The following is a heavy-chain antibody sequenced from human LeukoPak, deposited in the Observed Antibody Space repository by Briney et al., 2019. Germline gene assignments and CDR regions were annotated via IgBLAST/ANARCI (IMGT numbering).Heavy chain of an antibody. CDR3: VRDFDDATTFWVAVY. Sequence: GGSLRLSCAASGFTFSDHYMEWVRQAPGKGLEWVGRIRNKAKSYTIEYAASVKGRFTISRDDSKNSLYLQMNSLKTEDTAVYYCVRDFDDATTFWVAVYWGQGTLVTVSS. J-gene: IGHJ4*02. CDR1: GFTFSDHY. CDR2: IRNKAKSYTI. D-gene: IGHD2/OR15-2a*01. V-gene: IGHV3-72*01.